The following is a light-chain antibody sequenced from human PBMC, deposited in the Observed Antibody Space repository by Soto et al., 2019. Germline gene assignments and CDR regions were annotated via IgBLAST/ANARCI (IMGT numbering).Light chain of an antibody. CDR2: KAS. CDR1: QSVGRW. V-gene: IGKV1-5*03. Sequence: DIQMTQSPSTLSASIGDRVTITCRASQSVGRWLAWYQQKPGKAPKVLIYKASTLAYGVPSRFSGSGAGTEFTLTISSLQPDDFATYYCQQYNSYPLTFGGGTKVDIK. CDR3: QQYNSYPLT. J-gene: IGKJ4*01.